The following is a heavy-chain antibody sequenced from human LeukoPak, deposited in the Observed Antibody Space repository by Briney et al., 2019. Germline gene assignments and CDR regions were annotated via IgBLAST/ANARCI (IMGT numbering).Heavy chain of an antibody. CDR1: GFTFSSYW. CDR2: INSDGSST. D-gene: IGHD3-22*01. Sequence: GGSLRLSCAASGFTFSSYWMHWVRQAPGKGLVRVSRINSDGSSTSYADSVKGRFTISRDNAKNTLYLQMNSLRAEDTAVYYCARVTPLYYYDSSGYYGYWGQGTLVTVSS. CDR3: ARVTPLYYYDSSGYYGY. J-gene: IGHJ4*02. V-gene: IGHV3-74*01.